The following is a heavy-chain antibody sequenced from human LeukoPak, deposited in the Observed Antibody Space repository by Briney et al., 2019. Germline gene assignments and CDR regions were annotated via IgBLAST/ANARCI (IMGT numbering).Heavy chain of an antibody. CDR2: IYYSGST. CDR1: GGSITTSNFY. V-gene: IGHV4-39*07. J-gene: IGHJ4*02. D-gene: IGHD6-13*01. Sequence: SETLSLTCTVSGGSITTSNFYWGWIRQPPGKGLEWIGSIYYSGSTYYNPSLKSRVTISVGTSKNQFSLKLSSVTAADTAVYYCARGIAAAGTDYWGQGTLVTVSS. CDR3: ARGIAAAGTDY.